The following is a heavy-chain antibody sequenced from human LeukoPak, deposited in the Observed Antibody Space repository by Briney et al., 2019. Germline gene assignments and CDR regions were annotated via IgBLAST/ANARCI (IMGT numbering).Heavy chain of an antibody. CDR2: ITGGGST. CDR3: ARVMRYYYGSGSYINWFDP. V-gene: IGHV3-23*01. J-gene: IGHJ5*02. D-gene: IGHD3-10*01. CDR1: GFTFSNYA. Sequence: GGSLRLSCAASGFTFSNYAMTWVRQAPGKGLEWVSVITGGGSTYYADSMKGQFTVSRDNSKNTVYLQIDSLRAEDTAVYYCARVMRYYYGSGSYINWFDPWGQGTLVTVSS.